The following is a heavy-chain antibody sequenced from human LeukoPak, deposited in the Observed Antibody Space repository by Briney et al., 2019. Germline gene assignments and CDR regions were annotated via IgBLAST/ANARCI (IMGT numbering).Heavy chain of an antibody. Sequence: GASVKVSCKASGYTFTSYYMHWVRQAPGQGLEWMGIINPSGGSTSYAQKFQGRVTMTRDTSTSTVYMGLSSLRSEDTAVYYCARSGGSYTFGYYYYGMDVWGQGTTVTVSS. CDR3: ARSGGSYTFGYYYYGMDV. CDR1: GYTFTSYY. V-gene: IGHV1-46*01. D-gene: IGHD1-26*01. CDR2: INPSGGST. J-gene: IGHJ6*02.